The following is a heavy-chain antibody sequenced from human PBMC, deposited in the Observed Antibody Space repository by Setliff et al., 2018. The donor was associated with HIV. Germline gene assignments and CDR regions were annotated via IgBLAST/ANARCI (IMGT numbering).Heavy chain of an antibody. D-gene: IGHD3-16*01. CDR1: GYSFIAYY. CDR2: INPDSGDT. V-gene: IGHV1-2*02. J-gene: IGHJ2*01. CDR3: ARVILGTHYDYS. Sequence: ASVKVSCKASGYSFIAYYLHWVRQAPGQGLEWMGWINPDSGDTNSAQRFQGRITMTRDTSITTVYMELSGLRSDDTAVYYCARVILGTHYDYSWGRGTLVTVSS.